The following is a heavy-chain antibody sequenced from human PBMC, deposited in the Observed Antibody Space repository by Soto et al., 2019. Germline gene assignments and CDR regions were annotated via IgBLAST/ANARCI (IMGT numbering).Heavy chain of an antibody. CDR3: ARSGLTLGELSLYHK. CDR2: ITTASRYI. J-gene: IGHJ4*02. Sequence: GGSLRLSCAASGFSFSSYSFNWVRQAPGGALHWVASITTASRYIYYSDSVQGRFTISRDNSKNSLFLQMDSLRVEDTGVYYCARSGLTLGELSLYHKWGQGTLVTVSS. D-gene: IGHD3-16*02. V-gene: IGHV3-21*06. CDR1: GFSFSSYS.